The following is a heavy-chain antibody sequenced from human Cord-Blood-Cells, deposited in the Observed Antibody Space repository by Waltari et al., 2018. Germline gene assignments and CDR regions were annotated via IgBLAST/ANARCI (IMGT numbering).Heavy chain of an antibody. D-gene: IGHD3-22*01. J-gene: IGHJ4*02. V-gene: IGHV5-51*01. Sequence: EVHLVQSGAEQKKPGESRTNPCKASGYTFTTHWPGWARQMPGKGLEWMGIIYPGDSDTRYGPSFQGQVTISADKSISTAYLQWSSLKASDTAMYYCARRYYYDSSGYYFDYWGQGTLVTVSS. CDR3: ARRYYYDSSGYYFDY. CDR2: IYPGDSDT. CDR1: GYTFTTHW.